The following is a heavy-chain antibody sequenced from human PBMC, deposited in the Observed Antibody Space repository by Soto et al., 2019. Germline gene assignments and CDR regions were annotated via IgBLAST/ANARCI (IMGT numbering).Heavy chain of an antibody. CDR1: GDSITSNHHY. D-gene: IGHD4-17*01. V-gene: IGHV4-61*05. CDR2: IYYSGST. J-gene: IGHJ4*02. Sequence: LSLTCTVSGDSITSNHHYWGWIRQPPGKGLEWIGYIYYSGSTNYNPSLKSRVTISVDTSKNQFSLKLSSVTAADTAVYYCARHPTVTEYYFDYWGQGTLVTVSS. CDR3: ARHPTVTEYYFDY.